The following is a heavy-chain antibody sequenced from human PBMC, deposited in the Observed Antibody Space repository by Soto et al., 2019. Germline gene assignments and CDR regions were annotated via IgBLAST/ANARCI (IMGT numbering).Heavy chain of an antibody. Sequence: SLKISCAASGFTFDDYAMHWVRQAPGKGLEWVSGISWNSGSIGYADSVKGRFTISRDNAKNSLYLQMNSLRAEDTALYYCAKDAGGSGSYYDYWGQGTLVTVSS. CDR2: ISWNSGSI. V-gene: IGHV3-9*01. CDR3: AKDAGGSGSYYDY. J-gene: IGHJ4*02. CDR1: GFTFDDYA. D-gene: IGHD3-10*01.